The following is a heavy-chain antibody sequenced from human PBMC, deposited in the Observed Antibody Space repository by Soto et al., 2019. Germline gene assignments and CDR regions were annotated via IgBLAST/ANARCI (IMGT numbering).Heavy chain of an antibody. J-gene: IGHJ3*02. CDR1: GGTFSSYA. V-gene: IGHV1-69*13. CDR3: ARDTGWFGGAGSSFDI. CDR2: IIPIFGTA. D-gene: IGHD3-10*01. Sequence: SVKVCCKASGGTFSSYAISWVRQAPGQGLEWMGGIIPIFGTANYAQKFQGRVTITADESTSTAYMELSSLRSEDTAVYYCARDTGWFGGAGSSFDIWGQGTMVTVSS.